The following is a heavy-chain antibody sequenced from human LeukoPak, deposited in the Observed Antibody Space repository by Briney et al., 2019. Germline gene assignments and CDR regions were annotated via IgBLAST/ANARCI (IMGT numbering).Heavy chain of an antibody. J-gene: IGHJ6*02. V-gene: IGHV3-49*04. CDR1: GFTFGDYA. CDR2: IRSKAYGGTT. D-gene: IGHD2-2*02. Sequence: GGSLRLSRTASGFTFGDYAMSWVRQAPGKGLEWVGFIRSKAYGGTTEYAASVKGRFTISRDDSKSIAYLQMNSLKTEDTAVYYCTRSLNVVVPAAIPDYYGMDVWGQGTTVTVSS. CDR3: TRSLNVVVPAAIPDYYGMDV.